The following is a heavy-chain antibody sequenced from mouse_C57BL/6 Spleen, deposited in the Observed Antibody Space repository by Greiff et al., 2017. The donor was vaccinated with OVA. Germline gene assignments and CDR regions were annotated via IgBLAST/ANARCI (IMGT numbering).Heavy chain of an antibody. CDR3: ARGYYGSSYDWYFDV. D-gene: IGHD1-1*01. Sequence: DVKLQESGPGMVKPSQSLSLTCTVTGYSITSGYDWHWIRHFPGNKLEWMGYISYSGSTNYNPSLKSRISITHDTSKNHFFLKLNSVTTEDTATYYCARGYYGSSYDWYFDVWGTGTTVTVSS. CDR2: ISYSGST. CDR1: GYSITSGYD. V-gene: IGHV3-1*01. J-gene: IGHJ1*03.